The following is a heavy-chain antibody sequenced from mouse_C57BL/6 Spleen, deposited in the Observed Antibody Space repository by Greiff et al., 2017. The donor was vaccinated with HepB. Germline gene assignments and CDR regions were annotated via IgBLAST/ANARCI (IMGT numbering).Heavy chain of an antibody. CDR2: IYPGSGST. Sequence: QVQLQQPGAELVKPGASVKMSCKASGYTFTSYWITWVKQRPGQGLEWIGDIYPGSGSTNYNEKFKSKATLTVDTSSSTAYMQLSSLTSEDSAVYYCARRPFDYDEGYAMDYWGQGTSVTVSS. J-gene: IGHJ4*01. D-gene: IGHD2-4*01. V-gene: IGHV1-55*01. CDR3: ARRPFDYDEGYAMDY. CDR1: GYTFTSYW.